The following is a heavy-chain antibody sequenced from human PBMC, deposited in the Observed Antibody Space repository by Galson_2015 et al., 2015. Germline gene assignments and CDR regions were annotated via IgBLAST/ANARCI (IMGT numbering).Heavy chain of an antibody. Sequence: SLRLSCAASGFTVSSNYMSWVRQAPGKGLEWVSVIYGGDRTYYADSVKGRLTLSRDNSKNTLFLQMNSLRAEDTAVYYCSRGGASLVVLDHWGQGTLVTVSS. CDR3: SRGGASLVVLDH. V-gene: IGHV3-53*01. CDR1: GFTVSSNY. J-gene: IGHJ4*02. CDR2: IYGGDRT. D-gene: IGHD1-26*01.